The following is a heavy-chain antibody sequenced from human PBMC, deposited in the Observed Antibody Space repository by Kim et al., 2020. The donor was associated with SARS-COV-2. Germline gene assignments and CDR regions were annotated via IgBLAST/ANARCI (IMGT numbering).Heavy chain of an antibody. CDR2: ISHTGSP. D-gene: IGHD5-12*01. CDR1: GGSFSTYH. Sequence: SETLSLTCGVSGGSFSTYHWSWVRQSPGGTLEWIGEISHTGSPTYNPSLQSRVTLSVDTPRSQFSLRLTSVTAADTALYFCARGGLRWLRGDTLYIWGQGTKVSVSS. V-gene: IGHV4-34*01. J-gene: IGHJ3*02. CDR3: ARGGLRWLRGDTLYI.